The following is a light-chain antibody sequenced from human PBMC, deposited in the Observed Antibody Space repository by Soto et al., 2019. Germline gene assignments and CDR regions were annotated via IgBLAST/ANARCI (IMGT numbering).Light chain of an antibody. Sequence: QLVLTQSPSASASLGASVKLTCTLSSGHSSYAIAWHQQQPEKGPRYLMKLNSDGSHSKWDGIPDRFSGSSSGAERYLAISGLQSEDEADYYCQTWGTGTWVFGGGTKLTVL. CDR1: SGHSSYA. CDR3: QTWGTGTWV. CDR2: LNSDGSH. J-gene: IGLJ3*02. V-gene: IGLV4-69*01.